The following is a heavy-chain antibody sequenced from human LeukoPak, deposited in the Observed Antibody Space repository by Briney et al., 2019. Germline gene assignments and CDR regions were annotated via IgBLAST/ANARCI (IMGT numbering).Heavy chain of an antibody. Sequence: GRSLRLSCAVSGFTFSSYAMHWVRQAPGKGLEWVAVISYDGSNKYYADSVKGRFTISRDNSKNTLYLQMNSLRAEDTAVYYCARLSSSGSYYYFDYWGQGTLVTVSS. V-gene: IGHV3-30-3*01. J-gene: IGHJ4*02. CDR1: GFTFSSYA. CDR2: ISYDGSNK. D-gene: IGHD1-26*01. CDR3: ARLSSSGSYYYFDY.